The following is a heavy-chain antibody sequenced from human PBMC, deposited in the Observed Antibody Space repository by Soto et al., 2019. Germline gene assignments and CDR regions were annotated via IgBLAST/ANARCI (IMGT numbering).Heavy chain of an antibody. V-gene: IGHV1-18*01. CDR3: ARHHGPTTSENWFDP. CDR1: GYTFFTYD. D-gene: IGHD5-12*01. J-gene: IGHJ5*02. Sequence: ASVKVSCKASGYTFFTYDISWVRQAPGQGLEWMGWISTYSGDTKYAQKFQGRVTMTTDTSTTTAYLELRSLRSDDTAVYYCARHHGPTTSENWFDPWGQGTRVTVAS. CDR2: ISTYSGDT.